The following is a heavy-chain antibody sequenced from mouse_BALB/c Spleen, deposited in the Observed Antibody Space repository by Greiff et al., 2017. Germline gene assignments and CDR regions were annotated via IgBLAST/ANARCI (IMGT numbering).Heavy chain of an antibody. CDR1: GYTFTSYW. D-gene: IGHD1-1*02. CDR2: IDPSDSYT. J-gene: IGHJ1*01. V-gene: IGHV1-69*02. CDR3: ARRSYGRYWYFDV. Sequence: QVQLQQPGAELVKPGASVKLSCKASGYTFTSYWMHWVKQRPGQGLEWIGEIDPSDSYTNYNQKFKGKATLTVDKSSSTAYMQLSSLTSEDSAVYYCARRSYGRYWYFDVWGAGTTVTVSS.